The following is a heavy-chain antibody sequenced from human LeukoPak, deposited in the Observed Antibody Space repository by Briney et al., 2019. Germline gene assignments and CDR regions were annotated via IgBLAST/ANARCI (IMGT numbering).Heavy chain of an antibody. V-gene: IGHV4-38-2*02. CDR1: GGSISSGYY. CDR3: ARGGVVVVAATGTGDYFDY. Sequence: SESLSLTCTVSGGSISSGYYWGWIRQPPGKGLEWIGSIYHSGSTYYNPSLKSRVTISVDTSKNQFSLKLSSVTAADTAVYYCARGGVVVVAATGTGDYFDYWGQGTLVTVSS. D-gene: IGHD2-15*01. CDR2: IYHSGST. J-gene: IGHJ4*02.